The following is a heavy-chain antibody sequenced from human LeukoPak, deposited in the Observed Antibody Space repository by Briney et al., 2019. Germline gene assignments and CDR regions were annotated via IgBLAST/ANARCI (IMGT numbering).Heavy chain of an antibody. CDR3: ARSNYYYYGMDV. CDR2: ISGSSSYI. V-gene: IGHV3-21*01. J-gene: IGHJ6*02. D-gene: IGHD6-6*01. CDR1: GFTFSSYS. Sequence: PGGSLRLSCAASGFTFSSYSMNWVRQAPGKGLEWVSSISGSSSYIYYADSVKGRFTISRDNAKNSLYLQMNSLRAEDTAVYYCARSNYYYYGMDVWGQGTTVTVSS.